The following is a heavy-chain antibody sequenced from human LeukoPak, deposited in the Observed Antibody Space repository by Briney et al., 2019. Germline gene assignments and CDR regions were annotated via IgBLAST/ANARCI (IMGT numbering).Heavy chain of an antibody. J-gene: IGHJ1*01. CDR2: IWYDGSNK. Sequence: GGSLRPSCAASGFTFSSYGMHWVRQAPGKGLEWVAVIWYDGSNKYYADSVKGRFTISRDNSKNTLYLQMNSLRAEDTAVYYCARDSRNDFDFQHWGQGTLVTVSS. D-gene: IGHD2-21*02. CDR1: GFTFSSYG. CDR3: ARDSRNDFDFQH. V-gene: IGHV3-33*01.